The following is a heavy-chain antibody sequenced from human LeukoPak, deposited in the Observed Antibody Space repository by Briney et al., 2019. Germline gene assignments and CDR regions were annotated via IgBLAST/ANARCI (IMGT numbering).Heavy chain of an antibody. CDR1: GFTFSSYS. D-gene: IGHD4-17*01. J-gene: IGHJ3*02. CDR2: ISSSSSYI. Sequence: PGGSLRLSCAASGFTFSSYSMNWVRQAPGKGLEWVSSISSSSSYIYYADSVKVRFTISRDNAKNSLYLQMNSLRAEDTAVYYCARDSNTVGAFDIWGQGTMVTVSS. V-gene: IGHV3-21*01. CDR3: ARDSNTVGAFDI.